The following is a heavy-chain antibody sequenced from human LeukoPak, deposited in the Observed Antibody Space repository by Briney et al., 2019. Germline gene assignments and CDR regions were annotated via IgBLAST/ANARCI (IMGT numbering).Heavy chain of an antibody. CDR3: AKDQWLVPFDY. CDR1: GFTFDDYA. V-gene: IGHV3-9*01. CDR2: ISWNSGSI. D-gene: IGHD6-19*01. Sequence: PGRSLTLSCAASGFTFDDYAMHWVRQAPGKGLEWVSGISWNSGSIGYADSVKGRFTISRDNAKNSLYLQMNSLRAEDTAVYYCAKDQWLVPFDYWDRGTLVTVSS. J-gene: IGHJ4*02.